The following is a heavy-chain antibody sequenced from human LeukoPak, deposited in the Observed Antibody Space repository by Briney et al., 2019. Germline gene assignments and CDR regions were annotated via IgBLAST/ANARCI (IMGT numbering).Heavy chain of an antibody. CDR1: GFTFSSYG. CDR2: IWYDGSNK. D-gene: IGHD5-12*01. Sequence: GGSLRLSCAASGFTFSSYGMHWVRQAPGKGLVWVAVIWYDGSNKYYADSVKGRFTISRDNSKNTLYLQMNSLRAEDTAVYYCAKDRFCGSYYFDYWGQGTVVTVSS. J-gene: IGHJ4*02. V-gene: IGHV3-33*06. CDR3: AKDRFCGSYYFDY.